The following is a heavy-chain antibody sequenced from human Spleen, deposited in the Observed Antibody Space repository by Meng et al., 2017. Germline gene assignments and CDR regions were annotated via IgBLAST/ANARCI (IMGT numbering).Heavy chain of an antibody. J-gene: IGHJ4*02. CDR2: IKWNGGST. CDR3: ARGSDGVAVHNDY. D-gene: IGHD1-1*01. Sequence: GGSLRLSCAASGFTFDDYGMSWVRQAPGKGLEWVSGIKWNGGSTGYADSVKSRFTISRDNAKNYLYLQMNSLRVEDTALYYCARGSDGVAVHNDYWGQGTLVTVSS. V-gene: IGHV3-20*04. CDR1: GFTFDDYG.